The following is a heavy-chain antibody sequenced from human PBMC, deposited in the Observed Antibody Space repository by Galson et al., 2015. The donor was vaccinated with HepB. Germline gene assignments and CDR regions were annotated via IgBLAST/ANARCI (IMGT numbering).Heavy chain of an antibody. CDR2: IKQDGSEK. J-gene: IGHJ4*02. CDR1: GFTFSSYW. CDR3: ARDRRGWDTHYFDY. V-gene: IGHV3-7*01. D-gene: IGHD3-10*01. Sequence: SLRLSCAASGFTFSSYWMSWVRQAPGKGLEWVANIKQDGSEKYYVDSVKGRFTISRDNAKNSLYLQMNSLRAEDTAVYYCARDRRGWDTHYFDYWGQGTLVTVSS.